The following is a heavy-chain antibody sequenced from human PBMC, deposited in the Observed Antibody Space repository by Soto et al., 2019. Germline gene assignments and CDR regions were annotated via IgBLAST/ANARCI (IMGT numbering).Heavy chain of an antibody. D-gene: IGHD3-10*01. CDR1: GYTFTSYY. Sequence: ASVKVSCKASGYTFTSYYMHWVRQAPGQGLEWMGIINPSGGSTSYAQKFQGRVTMTRDTSTSTVYMELSSLRSEDTAVYYFARDPGYYGSGSYYTPYYYYGMDVWCQGTTVTVSS. J-gene: IGHJ6*02. V-gene: IGHV1-46*01. CDR3: ARDPGYYGSGSYYTPYYYYGMDV. CDR2: INPSGGST.